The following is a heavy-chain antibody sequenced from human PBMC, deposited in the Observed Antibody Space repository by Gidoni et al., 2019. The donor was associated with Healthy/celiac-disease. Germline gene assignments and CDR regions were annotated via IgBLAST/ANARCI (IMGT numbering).Heavy chain of an antibody. V-gene: IGHV4-59*01. CDR3: ARARRGYSYDIDY. D-gene: IGHD5-18*01. CDR2: IYYSGST. J-gene: IGHJ4*02. Sequence: CSWIRQPPGKGLEWIGYIYYSGSTNYNPSLKSRVTISVDTSKNQFSLKLSSVTAADTAVYYCARARRGYSYDIDYWGQGTLVTVSS.